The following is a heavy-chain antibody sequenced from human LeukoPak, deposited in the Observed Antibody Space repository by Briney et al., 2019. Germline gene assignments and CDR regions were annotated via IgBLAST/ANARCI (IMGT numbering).Heavy chain of an antibody. CDR2: IYSGGST. CDR1: GFTVSSNY. V-gene: IGHV3-53*01. J-gene: IGHJ6*02. Sequence: GGSLRLSCAASGFTVSSNYMSWVRQAPGKGLEWVSVIYSGGSTYYADSVKGRFTISRDNSKNTLYLQMNSLRAEDTAVYYCARVGSYYYYGMDVWGQGTTVTVSS. CDR3: ARVGSYYYYGMDV.